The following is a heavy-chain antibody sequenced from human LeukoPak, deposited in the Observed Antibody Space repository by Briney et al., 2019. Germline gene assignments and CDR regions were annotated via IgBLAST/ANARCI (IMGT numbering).Heavy chain of an antibody. Sequence: GGSLRLSCAASGFTFSSYGMHWVRQAPVKELEWVAVISYDGSNKYYADSVKGRFTISRDNSKNTLYLQMNSLRAEDTAVYYCAKDLGLERGGHYSGMDVWGQGTTVTVSS. CDR1: GFTFSSYG. D-gene: IGHD1-1*01. CDR3: AKDLGLERGGHYSGMDV. CDR2: ISYDGSNK. J-gene: IGHJ6*02. V-gene: IGHV3-30*18.